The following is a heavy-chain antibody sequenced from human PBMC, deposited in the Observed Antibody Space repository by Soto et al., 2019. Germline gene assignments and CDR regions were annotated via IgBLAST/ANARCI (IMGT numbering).Heavy chain of an antibody. Sequence: QVYLVQSGAEVKKPGSSVKVSCKALRGTFTNYAFSWVRQAPGQGLEWMGGIMPFFGSGNYAQKFQGRINITADESTSSVYLELTSLRSDDTAVYYCARDRAGYYSHFVSWGKGTLVTVSS. V-gene: IGHV1-69*01. CDR3: ARDRAGYYSHFVS. CDR2: IMPFFGSG. D-gene: IGHD3-22*01. CDR1: RGTFTNYA. J-gene: IGHJ4*02.